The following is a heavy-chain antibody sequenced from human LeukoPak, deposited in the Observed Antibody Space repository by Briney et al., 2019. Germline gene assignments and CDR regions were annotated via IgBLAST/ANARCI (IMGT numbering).Heavy chain of an antibody. CDR1: GYTFTGYY. CDR2: INPNSGGT. CDR3: ARDRGGAVAGSFDY. Sequence: ASVKVSCKASGYTFTGYYMHWVRQAPGQGLEWMGWINPNSGGTNYARKFQGRVTMTRDTSISTAYMELSRLRSDDTAVYYCARDRGGAVAGSFDYWGQGTLVTVSS. V-gene: IGHV1-2*02. J-gene: IGHJ4*02. D-gene: IGHD6-19*01.